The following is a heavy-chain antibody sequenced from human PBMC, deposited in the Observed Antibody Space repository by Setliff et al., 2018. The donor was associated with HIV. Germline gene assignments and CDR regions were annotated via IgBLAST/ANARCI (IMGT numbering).Heavy chain of an antibody. D-gene: IGHD3-22*01. Sequence: RASVKVSCKASGYTFSSYGISWVRQAPGQGLEWMGGIIPIFGTTHYAQKFQGRVTVTADESTSTAYMQLSSLRSDDTAVYYCARGRNYDSSGYGDYYYMDVWGKGTTVTVSS. J-gene: IGHJ6*03. V-gene: IGHV1-69*13. CDR1: GYTFSSYG. CDR2: IIPIFGTT. CDR3: ARGRNYDSSGYGDYYYMDV.